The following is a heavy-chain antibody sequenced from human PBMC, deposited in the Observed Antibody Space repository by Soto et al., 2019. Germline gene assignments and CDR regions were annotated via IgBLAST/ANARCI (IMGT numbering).Heavy chain of an antibody. CDR3: ARGNRGYSGYDPQDYYYYGMDV. V-gene: IGHV3-21*01. CDR1: GFTFSSYS. J-gene: IGHJ6*02. Sequence: PGGSLRLSCAASGFTFSSYSMNWVRQAPGKGLEWVSSISSSSSYIYYADSVKGRFTISRDNAKNSLYLQMNSLRAEDTAVYYCARGNRGYSGYDPQDYYYYGMDVWGQGTTVTVSS. CDR2: ISSSSSYI. D-gene: IGHD5-12*01.